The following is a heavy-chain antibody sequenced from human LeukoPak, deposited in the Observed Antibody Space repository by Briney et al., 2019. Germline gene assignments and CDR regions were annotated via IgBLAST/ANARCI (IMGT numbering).Heavy chain of an antibody. CDR1: GGSISSYY. V-gene: IGHV4-34*01. CDR2: INHSGST. J-gene: IGHJ3*02. D-gene: IGHD4-17*01. CDR3: ARDPTVDAFDI. Sequence: PSETLSLTCTVSGGSISSYYWSWIRQPPGKGLEWIGEINHSGSTNYNPSLKSRVTISVDTSKNQFSLKLSSVTAADTAVYYCARDPTVDAFDIWGQGTMVTVSS.